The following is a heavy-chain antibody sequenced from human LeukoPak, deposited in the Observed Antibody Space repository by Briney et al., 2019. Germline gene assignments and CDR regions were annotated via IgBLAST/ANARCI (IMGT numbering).Heavy chain of an antibody. D-gene: IGHD6-19*01. V-gene: IGHV1-18*04. CDR1: GYTFTGYY. CDR2: IGTHNGNT. J-gene: IGHJ4*02. Sequence: ASVKVSCKASGYTFTGYYMHWVRQAPGQGLEWMGWIGTHNGNTNYAQKFQGRVIMTKDTSTSTAYMELMSLRSDDTAVFYCARDGSGGGGYFDYWGQGTLVIVSS. CDR3: ARDGSGGGGYFDY.